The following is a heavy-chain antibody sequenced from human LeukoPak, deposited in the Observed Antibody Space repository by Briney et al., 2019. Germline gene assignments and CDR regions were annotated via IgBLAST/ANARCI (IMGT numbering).Heavy chain of an antibody. CDR1: GFTFGSYA. Sequence: GGSLRLSCVASGFTFGSYAMNWVRQAPGKGLEWVSAISGSGGSTYYADSVKGRFTISRDNSKNTLYLQMNSLRAEDTAVYYCANILGSYGGLGWGQGTMVTVSS. J-gene: IGHJ3*01. D-gene: IGHD4-23*01. CDR3: ANILGSYGGLG. CDR2: ISGSGGST. V-gene: IGHV3-23*01.